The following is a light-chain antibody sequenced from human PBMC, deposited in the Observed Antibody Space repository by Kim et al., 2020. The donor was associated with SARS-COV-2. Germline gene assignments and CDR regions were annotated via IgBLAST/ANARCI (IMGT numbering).Light chain of an antibody. CDR1: QTIRNY. CDR3: QQSYSSHLT. Sequence: ASVGDRVTIICRASQTIRNYLNWYQQIPGKAPKLLIYAASNLQSGVPSRFSGSGSGTDFTFTISSLQPEDFATYFCQQSYSSHLTFGGGTKVDIK. J-gene: IGKJ4*01. V-gene: IGKV1-39*01. CDR2: AAS.